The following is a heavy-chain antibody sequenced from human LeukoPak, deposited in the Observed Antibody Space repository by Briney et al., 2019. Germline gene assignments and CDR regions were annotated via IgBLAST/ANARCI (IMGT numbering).Heavy chain of an antibody. V-gene: IGHV3-49*04. J-gene: IGHJ4*02. CDR2: IRSKAYGGTT. CDR1: GFTFGDYA. D-gene: IGHD1-26*01. CDR3: TRDTPLVGDKDY. Sequence: GGSLRLSCTASGFTFGDYAMSWVRQAPGKGLEWVGFIRSKAYGGTTEYAASVKGRFTISRDDYKSIAYLQMNSLKTEDTAVYYCTRDTPLVGDKDYWGQGTLVTVSS.